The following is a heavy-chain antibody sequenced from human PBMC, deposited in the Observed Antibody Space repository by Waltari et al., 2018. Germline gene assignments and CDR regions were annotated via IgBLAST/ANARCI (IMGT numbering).Heavy chain of an antibody. J-gene: IGHJ6*02. CDR2: INHSGST. V-gene: IGHV4-34*01. Sequence: QVQLQQWGAGLLKPSETLSLTCAVYGGSFSGYYWSWIRQPPGKGLEWIGEINHSGSTNYNPSLKSRVTISVDTSKNQFSLKLSSVTAADTAVYYCARGTPRLHRASRMDVWGQGTTVTVSS. CDR1: GGSFSGYY. CDR3: ARGTPRLHRASRMDV. D-gene: IGHD4-4*01.